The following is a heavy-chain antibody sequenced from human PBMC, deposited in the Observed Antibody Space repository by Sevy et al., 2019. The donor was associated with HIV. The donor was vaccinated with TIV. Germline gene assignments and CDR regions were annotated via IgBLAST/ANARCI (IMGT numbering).Heavy chain of an antibody. J-gene: IGHJ4*02. CDR1: GFTFSVYW. CDR2: MKEDGSEK. V-gene: IGHV3-7*01. Sequence: GGSLRLSCAASGFTFSVYWMNWVRQAPGKGLEWVATMKEDGSEKYYVDSVKGRFTISRDNAKNSLYLQMNSLRAEDTAVYHCVGEGVGGYSYSLDYWGQGTLVTVSS. D-gene: IGHD5-18*01. CDR3: VGEGVGGYSYSLDY.